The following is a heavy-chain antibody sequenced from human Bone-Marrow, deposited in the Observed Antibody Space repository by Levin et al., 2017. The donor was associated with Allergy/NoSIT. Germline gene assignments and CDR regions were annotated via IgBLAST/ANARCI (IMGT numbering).Heavy chain of an antibody. J-gene: IGHJ5*02. Sequence: GASVKVSCKASGYTFTGYYMHWVRQAPGQGLEWMGRINPNSGGTNYAQKFQGRVTMTRDTSISTAYMELNRLRSDDTAVYYCARVRKRVGGFDPWGQGTLVTVSS. CDR2: INPNSGGT. CDR3: ARVRKRVGGFDP. D-gene: IGHD1-14*01. V-gene: IGHV1-2*06. CDR1: GYTFTGYY.